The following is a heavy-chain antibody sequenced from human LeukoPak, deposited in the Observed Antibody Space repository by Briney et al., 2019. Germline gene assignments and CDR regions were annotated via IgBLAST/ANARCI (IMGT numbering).Heavy chain of an antibody. Sequence: GGSLRLSCAASGFTFSSYWMSWVRQAPGKGLEWVANIKQDGSEKYYVDSVKGRFTISRDNAKNSLYLQMNSLRAEDTAVYYCARDRCSSTSCYTPDAFDIWGQGTMATVSS. J-gene: IGHJ3*02. D-gene: IGHD2-2*02. CDR2: IKQDGSEK. V-gene: IGHV3-7*01. CDR3: ARDRCSSTSCYTPDAFDI. CDR1: GFTFSSYW.